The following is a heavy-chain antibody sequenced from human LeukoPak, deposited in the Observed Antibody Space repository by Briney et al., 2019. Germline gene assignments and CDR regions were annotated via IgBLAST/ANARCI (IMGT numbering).Heavy chain of an antibody. D-gene: IGHD2-15*01. CDR3: TRDHCRGDNCPSFDY. CDR2: IGAYNGDT. CDR1: GYTFTSFG. Sequence: ASVKVSCKPSGYTFTSFGVSWVRQAPGQGLEWMGWIGAYNGDTNYAQKFQGRVTMTTDTSTSTAYMDLRSLRSDDTAVYYCTRDHCRGDNCPSFDYWGQRTLVTVSS. V-gene: IGHV1-18*04. J-gene: IGHJ4*02.